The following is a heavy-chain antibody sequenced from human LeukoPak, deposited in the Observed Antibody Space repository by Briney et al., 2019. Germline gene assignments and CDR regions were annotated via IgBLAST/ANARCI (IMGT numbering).Heavy chain of an antibody. CDR1: GFIFSSNW. V-gene: IGHV3-74*01. D-gene: IGHD3-22*01. CDR3: ARDDLLHRNWFDP. CDR2: INSDGSDT. Sequence: GGCLRLSCAASGFIFSSNWMHWVRQTPGKGLVWVSRINSDGSDTSYADSVKGRFTISRDNAKNSLYLQMNSLRAEDTAFYYCARDDLLHRNWFDPWGQGTLVTVSS. J-gene: IGHJ5*02.